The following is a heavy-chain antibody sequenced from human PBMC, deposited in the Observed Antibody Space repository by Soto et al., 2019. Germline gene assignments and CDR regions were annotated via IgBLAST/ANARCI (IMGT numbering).Heavy chain of an antibody. D-gene: IGHD3-9*01. Sequence: QITLKESGPTLVKPTQTLTLTCTFSGFSLSTSGVGVGWIRQPPGKALEWLAVIYWDDDKEYSPSLKNRLTIHKDSSKNQVVLTIPNMGPMDTGTYYCARKGPEDWPLDYWGQGTLVTVSS. CDR1: GFSLSTSGVG. CDR2: IYWDDDK. J-gene: IGHJ4*02. V-gene: IGHV2-5*02. CDR3: ARKGPEDWPLDY.